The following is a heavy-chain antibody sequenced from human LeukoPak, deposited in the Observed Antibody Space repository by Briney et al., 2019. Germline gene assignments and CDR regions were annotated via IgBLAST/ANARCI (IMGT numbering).Heavy chain of an antibody. CDR3: ARESYDSSDYRGHYFDY. D-gene: IGHD3-22*01. CDR2: INSGGST. Sequence: QPGGSLRLSCAASGFTVSSNYMSWVRQAPGKGLEWVSDINSGGSTFYAEPVKGRFTISTDNSKNTLYRQMNSLRGEDTAVYYCARESYDSSDYRGHYFDYWGQGTLVTVSS. V-gene: IGHV3-53*01. J-gene: IGHJ4*02. CDR1: GFTVSSNY.